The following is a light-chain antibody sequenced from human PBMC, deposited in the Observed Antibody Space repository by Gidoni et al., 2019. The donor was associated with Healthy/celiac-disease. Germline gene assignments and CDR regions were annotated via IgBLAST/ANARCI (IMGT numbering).Light chain of an antibody. CDR1: QSVSSSY. CDR3: QQYGSSPIT. J-gene: IGKJ5*01. CDR2: GAS. Sequence: EIVLTQSPGTLSVSPGERATLYCRASQSVSSSYLAWYQQKPGQAPRLLIYGASRRATGSPDRFSGSGSGTDFTLNIRRLEPEDFEVYYCQQYGSSPITFGQGTRLEIK. V-gene: IGKV3-20*01.